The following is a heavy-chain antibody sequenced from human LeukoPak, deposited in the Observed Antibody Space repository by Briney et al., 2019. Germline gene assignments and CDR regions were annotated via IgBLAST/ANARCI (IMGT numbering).Heavy chain of an antibody. V-gene: IGHV3-23*01. J-gene: IGHJ4*02. D-gene: IGHD3-3*01. CDR3: AKVGFSEMEWLLYSDH. Sequence: GGSLRLSCAASGLTFSSYAMSWVRQAPAKELEWVSAISGSSGHTNYADSVKDRFTISRDNSKNTLYLQMNSLRAEDTAVYYCAKVGFSEMEWLLYSDHWGQGTLVTVSS. CDR1: GLTFSSYA. CDR2: ISGSSGHT.